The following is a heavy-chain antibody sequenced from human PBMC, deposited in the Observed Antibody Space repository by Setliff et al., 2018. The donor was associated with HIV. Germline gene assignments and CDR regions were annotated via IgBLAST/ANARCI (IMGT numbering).Heavy chain of an antibody. D-gene: IGHD3-22*01. J-gene: IGHJ5*02. CDR1: GGSFNGYY. Sequence: SETLSLTCAVYGGSFNGYYWSWIRQPPGKGLEWIGEINHSGSTNYNPSLKSRVTISVDTSKNQFSLKLSSVTAADTAVYYCARQTYYYDNSGHNWFDPWGQGTLVTVSS. V-gene: IGHV4-34*01. CDR2: INHSGST. CDR3: ARQTYYYDNSGHNWFDP.